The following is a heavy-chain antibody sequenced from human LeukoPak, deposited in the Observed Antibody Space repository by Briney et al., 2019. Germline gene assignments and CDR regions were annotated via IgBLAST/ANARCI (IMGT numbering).Heavy chain of an antibody. Sequence: SETLSLTCAVYGGSFSDYYWSWIRQPPGKGLEWIGEVYHSGSTNYNPSLKSRVTISVDTSKKQFSLKLTSVTAAGTAVYYCARGRYSSSWYGAFDIWGQGTMVTVSS. CDR3: ARGRYSSSWYGAFDI. D-gene: IGHD6-13*01. CDR2: VYHSGST. J-gene: IGHJ3*02. CDR1: GGSFSDYY. V-gene: IGHV4-34*01.